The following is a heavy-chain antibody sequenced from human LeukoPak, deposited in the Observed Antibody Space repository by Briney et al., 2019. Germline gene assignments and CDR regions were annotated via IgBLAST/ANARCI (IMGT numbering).Heavy chain of an antibody. J-gene: IGHJ4*02. CDR3: ARDHRYCSSTSCYIGFDY. Sequence: TLSLTCTVSGGSISSGSYYWSWIRQPAGKGLEWIGRIYTSGSTNYNPSLESRVTISVDTSKNQFSLKLSSVTAADTAVYYCARDHRYCSSTSCYIGFDYWGQGTLVTVSS. V-gene: IGHV4-61*02. CDR2: IYTSGST. CDR1: GGSISSGSYY. D-gene: IGHD2-2*02.